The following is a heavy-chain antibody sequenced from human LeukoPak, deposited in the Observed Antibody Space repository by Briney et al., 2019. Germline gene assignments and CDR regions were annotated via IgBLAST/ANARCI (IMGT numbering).Heavy chain of an antibody. CDR2: ISAYNGNT. J-gene: IGHJ6*03. CDR3: ARDLRGYCSGGSCYYYCYMDV. V-gene: IGHV1-18*01. CDR1: GYTFTSYG. D-gene: IGHD2-15*01. Sequence: ASVKVSCKASGYTFTSYGISWVRQAPGQGLEWMGWISAYNGNTNYAQKLQGRVTMTTDTSTSTAYMELRSLRSDDTAVYYCARDLRGYCSGGSCYYYCYMDVWGKGTTVTISS.